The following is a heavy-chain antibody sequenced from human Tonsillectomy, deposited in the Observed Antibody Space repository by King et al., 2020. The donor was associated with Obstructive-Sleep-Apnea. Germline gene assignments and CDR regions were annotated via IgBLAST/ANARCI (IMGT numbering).Heavy chain of an antibody. CDR1: GYSFISYW. CDR2: IYPADSDT. CDR3: ARLKGCHDSYYYDSSGYCGYFDL. Sequence: QLVQSGAEVKKSGESLKISCKGSGYSFISYWIGWVRQMPGKGLEWMGIIYPADSDTRYRPSFQGQVTISADKSISTAYLQWRSLKASDTAIYYCARLKGCHDSYYYDSSGYCGYFDLWGRGTLVTVSS. V-gene: IGHV5-51*01. J-gene: IGHJ2*01. D-gene: IGHD3-22*01.